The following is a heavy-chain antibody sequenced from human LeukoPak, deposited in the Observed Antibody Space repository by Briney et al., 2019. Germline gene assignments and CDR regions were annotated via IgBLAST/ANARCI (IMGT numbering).Heavy chain of an antibody. CDR2: IYSGGST. V-gene: IGHV3-53*01. J-gene: IGHJ3*02. CDR1: GFTVSSNY. Sequence: GGSLRLSCAASGFTVSSNYMSWVRQAPGKGLEWVSVIYSGGSTNYADSVKGRFTISRDNSKNTLYLQMNSLRAEDTAVYYCARVPGIAAANDAFDIWGQGTMVTVSS. D-gene: IGHD6-13*01. CDR3: ARVPGIAAANDAFDI.